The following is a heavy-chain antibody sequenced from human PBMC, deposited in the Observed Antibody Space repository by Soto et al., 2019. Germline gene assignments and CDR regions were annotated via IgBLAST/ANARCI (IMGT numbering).Heavy chain of an antibody. CDR1: GYTFTSYY. CDR3: ARGHSGYDGVYYYYYGMDV. J-gene: IGHJ6*02. CDR2: INPSGGST. Sequence: ASVKVSCKASGYTFTSYYMNWVRQAPGQGLEWMGIINPSGGSTSYAQKFQGRVTMTRDTSTSTVYMELSSLRSEDTAVYYCARGHSGYDGVYYYYYGMDVWGQGTTVTVSS. D-gene: IGHD5-12*01. V-gene: IGHV1-46*01.